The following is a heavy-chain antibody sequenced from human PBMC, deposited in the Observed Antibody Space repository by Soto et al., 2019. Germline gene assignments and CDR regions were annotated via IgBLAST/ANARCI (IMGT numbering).Heavy chain of an antibody. CDR1: GFTFSSYA. V-gene: IGHV3-23*01. CDR2: ISGSGGST. Sequence: GGSLRLSCAASGFTFSSYAMSWVRQAPGKGLEWVSAISGSGGSTYYADSVKGRFTISRDNSKNTLYLQMNSLRAEDTAVYYCAKRGFLEWLYQYYFDYWGQGTLVTVSS. D-gene: IGHD3-3*01. CDR3: AKRGFLEWLYQYYFDY. J-gene: IGHJ4*02.